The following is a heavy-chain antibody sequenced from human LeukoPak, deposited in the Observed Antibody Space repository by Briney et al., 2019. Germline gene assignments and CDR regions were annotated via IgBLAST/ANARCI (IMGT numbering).Heavy chain of an antibody. CDR2: IYYSGST. J-gene: IGHJ4*02. Sequence: PSETLSLTCTVSGGSISSYYWSWIRQPPGKGLEWIGYIYYSGSTNYNPSLKSRVTISVDTSKNQFSLKLSSVTAADTAVYFCAEAGYYDSSGYYKYWGQGTLVTVSS. CDR1: GGSISSYY. V-gene: IGHV4-59*01. D-gene: IGHD3-22*01. CDR3: AEAGYYDSSGYYKY.